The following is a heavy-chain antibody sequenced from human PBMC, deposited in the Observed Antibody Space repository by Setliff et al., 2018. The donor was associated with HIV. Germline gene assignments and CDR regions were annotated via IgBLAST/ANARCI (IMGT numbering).Heavy chain of an antibody. D-gene: IGHD2-8*01. CDR1: VFTFNNYG. Sequence: GGSLRLSCAASVFTFNNYGMNWVRQAPGKGLEWVSYISSSSSTIYYADSVKGRFTISRDNAKNSLFLQMNSLRAEDTAVYYCARDIGIRIMVAASDAFDIWGQGTMGTVSS. J-gene: IGHJ3*02. CDR2: ISSSSSTI. CDR3: ARDIGIRIMVAASDAFDI. V-gene: IGHV3-48*01.